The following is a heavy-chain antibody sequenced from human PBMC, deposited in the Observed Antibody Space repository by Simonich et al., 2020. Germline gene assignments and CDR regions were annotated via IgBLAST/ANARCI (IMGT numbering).Heavy chain of an antibody. CDR2: ICVDGSKK. D-gene: IGHD4-17*01. CDR3: AKESTVSRWDYYYGMDV. Sequence: QVQLVESGGGVVQPGRSLRLSCAASGLTFGSYGMHWVRQAPGKESVGVSVICVDGSKKYHADPVKGRFTVSRDISKNTLYRQMNSLSAEDTAMYYCAKESTVSRWDYYYGMDVWGQGTTVTVSS. V-gene: IGHV3-30*18. CDR1: GLTFGSYG. J-gene: IGHJ6*02.